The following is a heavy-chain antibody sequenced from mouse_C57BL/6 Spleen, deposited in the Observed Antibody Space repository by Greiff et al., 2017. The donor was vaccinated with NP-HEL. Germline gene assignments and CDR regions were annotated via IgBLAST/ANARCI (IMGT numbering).Heavy chain of an antibody. J-gene: IGHJ2*01. D-gene: IGHD1-1*01. Sequence: QVQLQQPGAELVKPGASVKMSCKASGYTFTSYWITWVKQRPGQGLEWIGDIYPGSGSTNYNEKFKSKATLTVDTSSSTADMQLSSLTSEDSAVYYCARGWTTVVAKRGDYWGQGTTLTVSS. V-gene: IGHV1-55*01. CDR3: ARGWTTVVAKRGDY. CDR1: GYTFTSYW. CDR2: IYPGSGST.